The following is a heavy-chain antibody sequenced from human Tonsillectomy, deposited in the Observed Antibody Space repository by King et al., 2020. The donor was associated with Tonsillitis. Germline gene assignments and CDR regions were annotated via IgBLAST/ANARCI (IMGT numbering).Heavy chain of an antibody. CDR1: GFSFRTYD. Sequence: VQLVESGGSLVEPGGSLRLSCAASGFSFRTYDMAWVRQAPGKGLEWVSGVSADGGNTFYADSGKGRFTISRDNSKYTLFLQMNSLRPEDTAVYYCAKADDKFDYWGRGTLVTVSS. V-gene: IGHV3-23*04. D-gene: IGHD3-9*01. J-gene: IGHJ4*02. CDR3: AKADDKFDY. CDR2: VSADGGNT.